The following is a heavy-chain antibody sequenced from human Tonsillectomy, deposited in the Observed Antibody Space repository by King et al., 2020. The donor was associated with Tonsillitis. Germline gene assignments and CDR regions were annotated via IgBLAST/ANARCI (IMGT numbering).Heavy chain of an antibody. V-gene: IGHV4-4*07. J-gene: IGHJ3*01. CDR1: GDSIRSHF. Sequence: QLQESGPGLVKPSETLSLTCTVSGDSIRSHFWSWIRQPAGKGLEWIGRIYTSGSTNYNPSLKSRVTMSVDPSKNHFSLKLSSVTAADTAVYYCARDEVVPAAFSVDVFDVWGQGTMVTVSS. CDR2: IYTSGST. CDR3: ARDEVVPAAFSVDVFDV. D-gene: IGHD2-2*01.